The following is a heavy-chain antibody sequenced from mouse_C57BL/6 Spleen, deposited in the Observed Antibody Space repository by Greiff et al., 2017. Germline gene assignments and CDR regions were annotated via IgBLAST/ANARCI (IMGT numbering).Heavy chain of an antibody. D-gene: IGHD1-1*01. V-gene: IGHV1-80*01. CDR3: ARRNYYGRGAMDY. CDR2: IYPGDGDT. Sequence: LKQSGASVKISCKASGYAFSSYWMNWVKQRPGKGLEWIGQIYPGDGDTNYNGKFKGKATLTADKSSSTAYMQLSSLTSEDSAVYFCARRNYYGRGAMDYWGQGTSVTVSS. J-gene: IGHJ4*01. CDR1: GYAFSSYW.